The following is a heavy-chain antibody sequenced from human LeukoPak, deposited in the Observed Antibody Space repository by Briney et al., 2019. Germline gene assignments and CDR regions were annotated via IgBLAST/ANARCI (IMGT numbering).Heavy chain of an antibody. CDR2: IKSKTDGGTT. CDR3: TTLTWFDP. CDR1: GFTLSNAY. Sequence: GGSLTLSCAASGFTLSNAYMSWVRQAPGKGLEWVGRIKSKTDGGTTDYAAPEKGRFTISRDESKNMLYLQMNSLKTEDTAVYYSTTLTWFDPWGQGTLVTVSS. V-gene: IGHV3-15*01. J-gene: IGHJ5*02.